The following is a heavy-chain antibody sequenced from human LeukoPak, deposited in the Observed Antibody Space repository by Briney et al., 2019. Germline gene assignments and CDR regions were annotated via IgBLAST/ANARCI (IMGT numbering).Heavy chain of an antibody. D-gene: IGHD3-16*01. CDR1: GGSIGPYY. J-gene: IGHJ4*02. CDR3: ARSGGSGFQLDS. CDR2: SYTTGST. V-gene: IGHV4-4*07. Sequence: PSETRSLTCTVSGGSIGPYYWSWLRQPAGKALEWIGRSYTTGSTNYNPSLKSRVTMSLDTSKDQFSLKLSAVTAADTAVYYCARSGGSGFQLDSWGQGTLVTVSS.